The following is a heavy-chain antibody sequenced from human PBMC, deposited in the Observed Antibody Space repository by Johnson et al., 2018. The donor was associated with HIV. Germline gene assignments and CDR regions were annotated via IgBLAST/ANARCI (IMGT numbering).Heavy chain of an antibody. Sequence: VQLVESGGGVVQPGESLRLSCAPSGFTFSRHPMHWVRQAPGKGLEHVETIASLGDNTYYADSVKGRFTISRDNFKNMLYLQMGSLRPDDTAVYYCARRRDTLNIWQESFDVWGQGTVVTVSS. CDR3: ARRRDTLNIWQESFDV. D-gene: IGHD5-18*01. V-gene: IGHV3-64*07. CDR1: GFTFSRHP. CDR2: IASLGDNT. J-gene: IGHJ3*01.